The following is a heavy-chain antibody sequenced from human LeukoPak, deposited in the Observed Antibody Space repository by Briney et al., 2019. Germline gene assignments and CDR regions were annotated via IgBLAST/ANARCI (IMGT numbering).Heavy chain of an antibody. CDR2: IWYDGSNT. D-gene: IGHD2-15*01. V-gene: IGHV3-33*01. J-gene: IGHJ6*02. CDR1: GFTFSTYG. Sequence: GGSLRLSCAASGFTFSTYGMHWVRQAPGKGLEWVAVIWYDGSNTYYADSVKGRFTISRDNSKNTLYLRINSLTAEDTAVYYCARYCSGGSCYPGYYYYGMDVWGQGTTVTVSS. CDR3: ARYCSGGSCYPGYYYYGMDV.